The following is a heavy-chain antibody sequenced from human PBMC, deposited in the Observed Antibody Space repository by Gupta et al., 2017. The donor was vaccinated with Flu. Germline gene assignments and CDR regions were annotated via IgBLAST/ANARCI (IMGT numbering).Heavy chain of an antibody. V-gene: IGHV3-33*01. CDR1: TCTNYG. CDR3: VRERGPFNGFDF. CDR2: IWSNGINN. J-gene: IGHJ3*01. Sequence: TCTNYGMHGVRQAPGKGPEWVAVIWSNGINNYYSDSVRGRFTFSRDNSKNTLSLQMNSLTAEDTAVYYCVRERGPFNGFDFWGQGTMVTVSS.